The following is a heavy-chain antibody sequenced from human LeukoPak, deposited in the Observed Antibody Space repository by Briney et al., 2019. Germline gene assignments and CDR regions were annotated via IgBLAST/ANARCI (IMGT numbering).Heavy chain of an antibody. CDR1: GFTFTSSA. CDR3: AAAVYCSGGSCYGDAFDI. V-gene: IGHV1-58*02. CDR2: IVVGSGNT. D-gene: IGHD2-15*01. Sequence: SVKVSCKASGFTFTSSAMQWVRQARGQRLEWIGWIVVGSGNTNYAQKFQERVTITRDMSTSTAYMELSSLRSEDTAVYYCAAAVYCSGGSCYGDAFDIWGQGTMVTVSS. J-gene: IGHJ3*02.